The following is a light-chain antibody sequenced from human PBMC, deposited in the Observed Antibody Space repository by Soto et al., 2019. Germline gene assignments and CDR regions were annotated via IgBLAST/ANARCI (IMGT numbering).Light chain of an antibody. CDR1: QTISSW. Sequence: DIQMTQSPSTLSGSVGDRVTITCRASQTISSWLAWYQQKPGKAPKLLIYKASTLKSGVPSRFSGSGSGTDFTLTISRLEPEDFAVYYCQQYGYSPVMYTFGQGTKLEIK. J-gene: IGKJ2*01. CDR2: KAS. CDR3: QQYGYSPVMYT. V-gene: IGKV1-5*03.